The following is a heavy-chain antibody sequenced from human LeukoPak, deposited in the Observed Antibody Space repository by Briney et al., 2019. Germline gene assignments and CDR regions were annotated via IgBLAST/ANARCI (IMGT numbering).Heavy chain of an antibody. J-gene: IGHJ4*02. Sequence: GRSLRLSCAASGFTFSSYAMHWVRQAPGKGLEWVSTITGTGGTTYYADSVKGRFTVSRDNSKNTLYLQMNSLRAEDTAVYYCARGAPLDYWGQGTLVTVSS. CDR3: ARGAPLDY. CDR2: ITGTGGTT. V-gene: IGHV3-23*01. CDR1: GFTFSSYA.